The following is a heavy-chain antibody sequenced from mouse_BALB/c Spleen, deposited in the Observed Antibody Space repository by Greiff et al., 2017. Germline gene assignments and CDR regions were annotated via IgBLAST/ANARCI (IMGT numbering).Heavy chain of an antibody. V-gene: IGHV14-3*02. CDR3: ARDFLYAMEY. Sequence: EVQLQQSGAELVKPGASVKLSCTASGFNIKDTYMHWVKQRPEQGLEWIGRIDPANGNTKYDPKFQGKATITADTSSNTAYLQLSSLTSEDTAVYYCARDFLYAMEYWGQGTSVTVSA. CDR2: IDPANGNT. CDR1: GFNIKDTY. J-gene: IGHJ4*01.